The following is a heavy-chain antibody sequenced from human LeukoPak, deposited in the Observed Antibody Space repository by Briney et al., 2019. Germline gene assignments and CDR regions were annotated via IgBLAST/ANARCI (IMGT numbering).Heavy chain of an antibody. D-gene: IGHD3-3*01. CDR3: ARGYFDFWSGYSDHAPPFDY. CDR1: GFSFSTYA. J-gene: IGHJ4*02. CDR2: INWNGGST. V-gene: IGHV3-20*04. Sequence: PGGSLRLSCAASGFSFSTYAMSWVRQAPGKGLEWVSGINWNGGSTGYADSVKGRFTISRDNAKNSLYLQMNSLRAEDTAFYYCARGYFDFWSGYSDHAPPFDYWGQGTLVTVSS.